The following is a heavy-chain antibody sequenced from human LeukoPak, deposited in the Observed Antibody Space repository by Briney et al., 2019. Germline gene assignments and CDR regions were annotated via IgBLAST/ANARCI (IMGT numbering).Heavy chain of an antibody. CDR3: AREGELGGYCSSTSCYTFGC. D-gene: IGHD2-2*02. CDR2: INWNGGST. CDR1: GFTFDDYG. J-gene: IGHJ4*02. V-gene: IGHV3-20*04. Sequence: GGSLRLSCAASGFTFDDYGMSWVRQAPGKGLEWVSGINWNGGSTGYADSVKGRFTISRDNAKNSLYLQMNSLRAEDTALYYCAREGELGGYCSSTSCYTFGCWGQGTLVTVSS.